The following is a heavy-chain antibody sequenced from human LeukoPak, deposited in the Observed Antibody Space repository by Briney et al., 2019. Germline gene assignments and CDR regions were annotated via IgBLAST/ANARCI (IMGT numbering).Heavy chain of an antibody. CDR3: ARSIVVVTATLDY. Sequence: AGGSLRLSCAASGFTFSDYYMSWIRQAPGKGLEWVSYISSSGSTIYYAASVKGRFTISRDNAKNSLYLQMNSLRAEDTAVYYCARSIVVVTATLDYWGQGTLVTVSS. CDR2: ISSSGSTI. D-gene: IGHD2-21*02. CDR1: GFTFSDYY. V-gene: IGHV3-11*01. J-gene: IGHJ4*02.